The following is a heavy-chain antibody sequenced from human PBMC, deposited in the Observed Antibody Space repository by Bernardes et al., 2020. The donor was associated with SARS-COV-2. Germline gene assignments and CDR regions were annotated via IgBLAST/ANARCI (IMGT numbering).Heavy chain of an antibody. CDR3: ARLLDWNDGGAFDI. CDR2: IYHSGST. D-gene: IGHD1-1*01. CDR1: GGSISSYY. V-gene: IGHV4-59*08. Sequence: SEPLSLTCTVSGGSISSYYWSWIRQPPGKGLEWIGYIYHSGSTNYNPSLKSRVTISVDTSKNQFSLKLSSVTAADTAVYYCARLLDWNDGGAFDIWGQGTMVTVSS. J-gene: IGHJ3*02.